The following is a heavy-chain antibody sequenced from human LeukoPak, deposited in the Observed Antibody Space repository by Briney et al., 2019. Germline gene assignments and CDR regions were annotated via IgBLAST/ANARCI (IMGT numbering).Heavy chain of an antibody. D-gene: IGHD3-9*01. CDR3: ARISGYYDILTGYYTSLYYFDY. CDR1: GYAFNGYY. Sequence: ASVKVSCKASGYAFNGYYIHWVRQAPGHGLEWMGWINPNSGGTNYAQKFQGRVTMTRDTSISTAYMELSRLRSDDTAVYYCARISGYYDILTGYYTSLYYFDYWGQGTLVTVSS. CDR2: INPNSGGT. V-gene: IGHV1-2*02. J-gene: IGHJ4*02.